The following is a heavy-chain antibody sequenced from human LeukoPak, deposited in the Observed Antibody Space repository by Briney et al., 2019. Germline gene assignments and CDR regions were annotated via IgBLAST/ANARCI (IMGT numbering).Heavy chain of an antibody. CDR2: ISGSGGST. V-gene: IGHV3-23*01. CDR3: AKDHNYYDSSGYSDY. J-gene: IGHJ4*02. CDR1: GFTFSSYA. Sequence: GGSLRLSCAASGFTFSSYAMSWVRQAPGKGLEWVSAISGSGGSTYYADSVKDRFTISRDNSKNTLYLQMNSLRAEDTAVYYCAKDHNYYDSSGYSDYWGQGTLVTVSS. D-gene: IGHD3-22*01.